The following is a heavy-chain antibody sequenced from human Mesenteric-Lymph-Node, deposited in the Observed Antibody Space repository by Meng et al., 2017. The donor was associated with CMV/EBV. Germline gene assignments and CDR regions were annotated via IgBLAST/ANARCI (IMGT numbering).Heavy chain of an antibody. CDR3: ATHSPRESGDEVAH. D-gene: IGHD5-12*01. J-gene: IGHJ4*02. Sequence: KASGYNFFNDWIGWVRQKPGKGLEWMGMIFPGDSNTIYSPSFQGQVTISVDKSISTASLYWSSLKASDTAIYYCATHSPRESGDEVAHWGQGTLVTVSS. CDR1: GYNFFNDW. V-gene: IGHV5-51*01. CDR2: IFPGDSNT.